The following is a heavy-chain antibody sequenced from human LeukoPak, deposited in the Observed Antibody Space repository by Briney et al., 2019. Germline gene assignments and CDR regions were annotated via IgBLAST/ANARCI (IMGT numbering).Heavy chain of an antibody. CDR1: GGSISSSNW. CDR3: ARMDRGNYYYYGIDV. V-gene: IGHV4-4*02. D-gene: IGHD3-10*01. J-gene: IGHJ6*04. CDR2: IYHSGST. Sequence: SETLSLTCAVSGGSISSSNWWSWVRQPPGKGLEWIGEIYHSGSTNYNPSLKSRVTISVDKSKNQFSLKLTSVTAADTAVYYCARMDRGNYYYYGIDVWGXGTSVTVSS.